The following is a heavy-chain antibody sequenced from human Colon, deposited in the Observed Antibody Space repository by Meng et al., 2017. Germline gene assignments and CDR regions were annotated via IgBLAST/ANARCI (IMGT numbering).Heavy chain of an antibody. V-gene: IGHV1-8*01. CDR2: MNPNSGNT. Sequence: QGQLVPSGAEVKKPGAPVKVSCKASEYTFTSYDINWVRQATGQGLEWMGWMNPNSGNTGYAQKFQGRVTMTRNTAISTAYMELSRLRSEDTAVYYCARVEVGITSGDYWGQGTLVTVSS. CDR3: ARVEVGITSGDY. D-gene: IGHD1-26*01. CDR1: EYTFTSYD. J-gene: IGHJ4*02.